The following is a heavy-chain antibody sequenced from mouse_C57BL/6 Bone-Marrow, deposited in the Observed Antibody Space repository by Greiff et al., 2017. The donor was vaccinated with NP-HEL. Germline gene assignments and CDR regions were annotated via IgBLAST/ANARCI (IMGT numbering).Heavy chain of an antibody. J-gene: IGHJ4*01. V-gene: IGHV1-82*01. CDR1: GYAFSSSW. Sequence: QVQLQQSGPELVKPGASVKISCKASGYAFSSSWMNWVKQRPGKGLEWIGRIYPGDGDTNYNGKFKGKATLTADKSSSTAYMQLSSLTSEDSAVYFCARSDGYYPYYYAMDYGGQGTSVTVSS. CDR3: ARSDGYYPYYYAMDY. CDR2: IYPGDGDT. D-gene: IGHD2-3*01.